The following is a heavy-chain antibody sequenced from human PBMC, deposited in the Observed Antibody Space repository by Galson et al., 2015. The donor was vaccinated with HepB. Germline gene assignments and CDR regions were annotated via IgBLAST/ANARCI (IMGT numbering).Heavy chain of an antibody. CDR2: INPYNRET. CDR1: GYTFPSYS. CDR3: ARGAFVEVVGDTLNSWFDP. V-gene: IGHV1-18*01. Sequence: SVKVSCKASGYTFPSYSITWVRQAPGQGLEWMAWINPYNRETHFARKFQGRVTLTTNTFTSTAYMELRSLRSDDTAVYYCARGAFVEVVGDTLNSWFDPWGQGTLVTVSS. J-gene: IGHJ5*02. D-gene: IGHD2-15*01.